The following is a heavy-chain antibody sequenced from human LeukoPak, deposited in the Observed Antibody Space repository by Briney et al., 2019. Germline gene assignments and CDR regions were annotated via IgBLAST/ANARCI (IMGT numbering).Heavy chain of an antibody. V-gene: IGHV4-61*02. CDR2: IYTSGST. CDR3: ARVVSARANWFDP. CDR1: GGSISSGSYY. Sequence: SQTLSLTCTVSGGSISSGSYYWSWIRQPAGKGLEWIGRIYTSGSTNYNPSLKSRVTISVDTSKNQFSLKLSSVTAADTAVYYCARVVSARANWFDPWGQGTLVTVSS. J-gene: IGHJ5*02.